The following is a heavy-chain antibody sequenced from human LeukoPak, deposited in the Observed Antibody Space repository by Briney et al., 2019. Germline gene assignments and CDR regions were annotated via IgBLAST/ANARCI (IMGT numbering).Heavy chain of an antibody. J-gene: IGHJ4*02. D-gene: IGHD3-9*01. V-gene: IGHV4-34*01. CDR1: GGSFSGYY. CDR3: AKRDILTGYYSFDY. Sequence: PSETLSLTCAVYGGSFSGYYCSWIRQTPGKGLEWIGEINHGGSTSYNPSLKSRLTISVGSANNHFSLRVTSVTAADTAVYYCAKRDILTGYYSFDYWGQGTLVTVSS. CDR2: INHGGST.